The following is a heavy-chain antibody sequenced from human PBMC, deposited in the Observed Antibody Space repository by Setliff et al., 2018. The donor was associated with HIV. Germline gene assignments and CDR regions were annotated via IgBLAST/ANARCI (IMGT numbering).Heavy chain of an antibody. V-gene: IGHV1-69*06. Sequence: GASVKVSCKTSGYTYTDSRSTWVRQAPGQGLEWMGGIITLFGTANYAQKFQGRVTITADKSTSTAYMELSSLISDDTAVYYCASASLPAYDTLTGYYSPEPWGQETLVTVSS. CDR2: IITLFGTA. D-gene: IGHD3-9*01. CDR3: ASASLPAYDTLTGYYSPEP. J-gene: IGHJ5*02. CDR1: GYTYTDSR.